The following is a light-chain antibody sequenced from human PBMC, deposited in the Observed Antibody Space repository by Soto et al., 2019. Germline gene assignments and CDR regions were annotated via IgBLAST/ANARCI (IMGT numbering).Light chain of an antibody. CDR2: EAS. Sequence: IVLTQSPSTLSLSPGERATLSCRASQSVGSHLVWYQQKPGQSPRLLISEASNRATDIPARFSGSGSGTDFTLTISGLQPEDFAVYHCQQRRDWPLTFGGGTRVEIK. J-gene: IGKJ4*01. CDR1: QSVGSH. CDR3: QQRRDWPLT. V-gene: IGKV3-11*01.